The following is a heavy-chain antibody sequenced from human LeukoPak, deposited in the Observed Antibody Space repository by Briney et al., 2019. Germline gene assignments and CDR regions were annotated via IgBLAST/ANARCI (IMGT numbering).Heavy chain of an antibody. D-gene: IGHD3-3*01. CDR3: ANQGGDEFLSETAGFDS. CDR1: RFNFRYYW. V-gene: IGHV3-74*01. J-gene: IGHJ4*02. Sequence: PGGSLRLSCAASRFNFRYYWMHGLRQAPGKGLVWVSRVNSDESDITYADSVKGRFTISRDNAKNTLYLRMNSLRAEDTAVYYCANQGGDEFLSETAGFDSWGQGTVVTVSS. CDR2: VNSDESDI.